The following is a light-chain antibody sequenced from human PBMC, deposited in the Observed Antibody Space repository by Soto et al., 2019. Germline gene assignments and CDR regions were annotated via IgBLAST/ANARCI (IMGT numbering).Light chain of an antibody. Sequence: EVVLTQSPATLSLSPGERATLSCRASQSVGTFLAWYQQKPGQSPRLVFYDASNRASGIPARFSGSGSGTAFTLTISSLEPEDFAVYYCPQRGYWPRTFGQGTKLQIK. CDR2: DAS. J-gene: IGKJ2*01. CDR1: QSVGTF. V-gene: IGKV3-11*01. CDR3: PQRGYWPRT.